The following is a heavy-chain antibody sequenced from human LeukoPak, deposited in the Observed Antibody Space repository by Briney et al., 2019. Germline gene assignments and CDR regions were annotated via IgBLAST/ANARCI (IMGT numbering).Heavy chain of an antibody. CDR1: GYTFTSYD. V-gene: IGHV1-2*04. Sequence: ASVKVSCKASGYTFTSYDINWVRQATGQGLEWMGWMNPNSGGTNYAQKFQGWVTMARDTSISTAYMELSRLRSDDTAVYYCARGSRLPFTMIVVDHGAFDIWGQGTMVTVSS. D-gene: IGHD3-22*01. CDR3: ARGSRLPFTMIVVDHGAFDI. J-gene: IGHJ3*02. CDR2: MNPNSGGT.